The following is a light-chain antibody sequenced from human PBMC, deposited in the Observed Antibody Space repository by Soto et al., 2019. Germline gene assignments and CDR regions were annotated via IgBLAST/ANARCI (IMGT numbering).Light chain of an antibody. J-gene: IGKJ2*01. CDR2: AAS. CDR3: QQSDRSPYA. CDR1: QSINIY. V-gene: IGKV1-39*01. Sequence: IQMTQSPSSLSASVGDSVTVTCRASQSINIYLNWYQQKPGKAPTLLIYAASSLQSGVPSRFTGGGSRTDVTLTISSLQPEDFATYYCQQSDRSPYAFDQGTKLEIK.